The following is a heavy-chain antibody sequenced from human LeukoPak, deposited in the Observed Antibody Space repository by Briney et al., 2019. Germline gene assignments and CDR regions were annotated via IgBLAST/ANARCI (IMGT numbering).Heavy chain of an antibody. CDR1: GGSISSNNW. V-gene: IGHV4-4*02. CDR3: ARDPTYYYDSSGYYYIDY. J-gene: IGHJ4*02. D-gene: IGHD3-22*01. CDR2: VHHTGIA. Sequence: SETLSLTCAVSGGSISSNNWWSWVRQPPGKGLEWIGEVHHTGIAKYEPSLRSRVTISVDKSKNEFSLKLSSVTAADTAVYYCARDPTYYYDSSGYYYIDYWGQGTLVTVSS.